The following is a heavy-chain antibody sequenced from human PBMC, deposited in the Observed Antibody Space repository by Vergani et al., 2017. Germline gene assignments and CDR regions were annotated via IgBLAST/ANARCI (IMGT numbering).Heavy chain of an antibody. D-gene: IGHD3-9*01. V-gene: IGHV4-39*01. CDR3: ARTESFILRYFHWAL. CDR2: IYHSGGA. CDR1: GCSITSSSYH. J-gene: IGHJ4*02. Sequence: QLHLQESGPGLVKPSETLSLTCTVSGCSITSSSYHWGWIRQPPGKGLEWIGNIYHSGGAYYNPSLKGRVTISVDTSKNQFSLEVTSVTAADTAIYFCARTESFILRYFHWALWGQGTLVTVSS.